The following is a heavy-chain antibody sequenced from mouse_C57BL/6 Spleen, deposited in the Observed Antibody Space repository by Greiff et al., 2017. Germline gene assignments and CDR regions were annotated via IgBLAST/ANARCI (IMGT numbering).Heavy chain of an antibody. D-gene: IGHD3-2*02. CDR3: ERSGTRAMGY. Sequence: VQLQQSGAELVKPGASVKISCKASGYAFSSYWMNWVKQRPGKGLEWIGQIYPGDGDTNYNGKFKGKATLTADKSSSTAYMQLSSLTSEDAAVYFCERSGTRAMGYWGQGTSVTVAS. V-gene: IGHV1-80*01. J-gene: IGHJ4*01. CDR2: IYPGDGDT. CDR1: GYAFSSYW.